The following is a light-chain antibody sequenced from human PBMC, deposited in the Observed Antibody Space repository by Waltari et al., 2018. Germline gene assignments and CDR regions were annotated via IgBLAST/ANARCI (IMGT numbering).Light chain of an antibody. CDR2: DAS. V-gene: IGKV1-13*02. J-gene: IGKJ4*01. CDR3: QQSYSSVT. Sequence: AIQLTQSPSSLSASVGDRVTITCRASEGISSALAWYQLKPGKPPRLLIHDASGLEGGVPSRFSGSGSGTDFTLTISSLQPEDFATYYCQQSYSSVTFGGGTKVEI. CDR1: EGISSA.